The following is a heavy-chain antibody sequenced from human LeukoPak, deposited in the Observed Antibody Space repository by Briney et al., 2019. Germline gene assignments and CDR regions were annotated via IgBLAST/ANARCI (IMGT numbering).Heavy chain of an antibody. Sequence: SVQVSCKASRGTFSSYAISWLRQAPGQGLEWMGGIIPIFGTANYAQKFQGRVTITADESTSTAYMELSSLRSEDTAVYYCARGGYSYGWNDAFDIWGQGTMVTVSS. CDR1: RGTFSSYA. CDR3: ARGGYSYGWNDAFDI. J-gene: IGHJ3*02. D-gene: IGHD5-18*01. CDR2: IIPIFGTA. V-gene: IGHV1-69*13.